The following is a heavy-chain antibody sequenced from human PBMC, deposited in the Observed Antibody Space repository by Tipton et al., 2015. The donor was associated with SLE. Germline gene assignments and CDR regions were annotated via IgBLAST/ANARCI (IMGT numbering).Heavy chain of an antibody. CDR1: GGSISSYY. CDR2: INHSGST. V-gene: IGHV4-34*01. J-gene: IGHJ4*02. D-gene: IGHD6-13*01. CDR3: ARGYSSNADDY. Sequence: TLSLTCTVSGGSISSYYWSWFRQPPGKGLEWIGEINHSGSTNYNPSLKSRVTISADTSKNQFSLKLSSVTAADTAVYYCARGYSSNADDYWGQGTLVTVSS.